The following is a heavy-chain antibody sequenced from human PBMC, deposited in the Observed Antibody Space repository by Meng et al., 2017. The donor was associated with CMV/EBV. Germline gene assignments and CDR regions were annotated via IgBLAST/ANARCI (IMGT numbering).Heavy chain of an antibody. D-gene: IGHD6-19*01. J-gene: IGHJ6*02. CDR1: GYTFTSYG. CDR2: ISAYNGNT. V-gene: IGHV1-18*01. CDR3: ARDGGQWPGGSHYYYYYGMDV. Sequence: ASVKVSCKASGYTFTSYGISWVRQAPGQGLEWMGWISAYNGNTNYAQKLQGRVTMTTDTSTSTAYMELRSLRSDDPAVYYCARDGGQWPGGSHYYYYYGMDVWGQGTTVTVSS.